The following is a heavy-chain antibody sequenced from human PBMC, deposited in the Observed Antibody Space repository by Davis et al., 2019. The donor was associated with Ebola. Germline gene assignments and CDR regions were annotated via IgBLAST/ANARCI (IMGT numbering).Heavy chain of an antibody. J-gene: IGHJ6*02. CDR2: IIPILGIA. D-gene: IGHD2-2*01. CDR1: GGSFSSYA. Sequence: SVKVSCKASGGSFSSYAISWVRQAPGQGLEWMGRIIPILGIANYARKFQGRVTITADKSTSTAYMQLSSLGSEDTAVYYCARECSSTSCYRTAYYYYGMDVWGQGTTVNVSS. CDR3: ARECSSTSCYRTAYYYYGMDV. V-gene: IGHV1-69*04.